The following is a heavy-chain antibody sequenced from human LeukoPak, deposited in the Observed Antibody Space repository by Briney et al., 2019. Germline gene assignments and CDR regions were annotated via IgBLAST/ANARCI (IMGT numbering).Heavy chain of an antibody. CDR3: ARESRGIAAAANWFDP. CDR1: GGSISSYY. D-gene: IGHD6-13*01. Sequence: SETLSLTCTVSGGSISSYYWSWIRQPPGKGLEWIGYIYYSGSTNYNPSLKSRVTISVDTSKNQFYLKLSSVTAADTAVYYCARESRGIAAAANWFDPWGQGTLVTVSS. J-gene: IGHJ5*02. CDR2: IYYSGST. V-gene: IGHV4-59*01.